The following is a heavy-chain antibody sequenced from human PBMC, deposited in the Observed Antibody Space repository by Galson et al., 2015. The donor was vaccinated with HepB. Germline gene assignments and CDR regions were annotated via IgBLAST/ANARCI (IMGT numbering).Heavy chain of an antibody. J-gene: IGHJ6*02. CDR2: ISAYDGNT. V-gene: IGHV1-18*04. Sequence: SVKVSCKASGYSFISYGISWVRQAPGQGLEWMGWISAYDGNTNYARKLQGRVTMTTDTSTSTAYMELRSLTSDDTAVYYCARPYCSGTSCSDYYYSGMDVWGQGTTVTVSS. CDR3: ARPYCSGTSCSDYYYSGMDV. D-gene: IGHD2-2*01. CDR1: GYSFISYG.